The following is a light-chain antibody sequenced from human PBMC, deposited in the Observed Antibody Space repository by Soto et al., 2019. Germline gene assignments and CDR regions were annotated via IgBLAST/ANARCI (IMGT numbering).Light chain of an antibody. CDR3: QQGNSFPFT. Sequence: VMTQSPATLSVSPGERATLSCRASQSVSTNLAWYQQRPGQAPRLIISGAYTRATGIPARFSGSGSGTEFTLTISSLQSEDFATYYCQQGNSFPFTFGPGTKVDIK. CDR1: QSVSTN. CDR2: GAY. J-gene: IGKJ3*01. V-gene: IGKV3-15*01.